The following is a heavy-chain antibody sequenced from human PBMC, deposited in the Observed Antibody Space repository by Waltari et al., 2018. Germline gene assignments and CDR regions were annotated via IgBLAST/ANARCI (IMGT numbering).Heavy chain of an antibody. CDR2: IYYSGRT. Sequence: QVQLQESGPGLVKPSETLSLTCTVSVGSISSYYWSWIRQPPGKGLEWIGYIYYSGRTNYNPSLKSRVTISVDTSKNQFSLKLSSVTAADTAVYYGARGDSDIDYWGQGTLVTVSS. V-gene: IGHV4-59*01. J-gene: IGHJ4*02. CDR3: ARGDSDIDY. CDR1: VGSISSYY.